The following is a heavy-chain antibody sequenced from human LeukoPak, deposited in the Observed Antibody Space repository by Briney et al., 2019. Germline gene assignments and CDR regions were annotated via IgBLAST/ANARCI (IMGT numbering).Heavy chain of an antibody. CDR2: IYYTGST. V-gene: IGHV4-59*08. J-gene: IGHJ4*02. CDR1: GGSISNYY. Sequence: PSETLSLTCTVSGGSISNYYWSWIRQPPGKGLEWIGYIYYTGSTNYNPSLKSRVTTSVDTSRSQFSLRLSSVTAADTAVYYCAGHYSDRTAYLADWGQGTLVTVSS. CDR3: AGHYSDRTAYLAD. D-gene: IGHD3-22*01.